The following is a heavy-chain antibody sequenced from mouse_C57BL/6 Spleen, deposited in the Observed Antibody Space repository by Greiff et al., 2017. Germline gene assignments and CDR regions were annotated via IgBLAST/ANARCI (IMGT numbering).Heavy chain of an antibody. J-gene: IGHJ4*01. Sequence: QVQLQQSGAELVRPGTSVKMSCKASGYTFTNYWIGWAKQRPGHGLEWIGDIYPGAGYTTYNEKFTGKATLTADKSSSTAYMQLSSLTSEDSASYYCARRGDGYAMDYWGQGTSVTVSS. CDR2: IYPGAGYT. V-gene: IGHV1-63*01. CDR1: GYTFTNYW. CDR3: ARRGDGYAMDY.